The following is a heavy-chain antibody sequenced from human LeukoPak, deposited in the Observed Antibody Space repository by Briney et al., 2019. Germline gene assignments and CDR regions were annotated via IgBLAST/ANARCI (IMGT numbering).Heavy chain of an antibody. CDR1: GXSISSYY. D-gene: IGHD3-22*01. CDR3: ARTREVVNFDY. J-gene: IGHJ4*02. CDR2: IYYSGST. Sequence: PSETLSLTCTVSGXSISSYYWSWIRQPPGKGLEWIGYIYYSGSTNYNPSLKSRVTISVDTSKNQFSLKLSSVTAADTAVYYCARTREVVNFDYWGQGTLVTVSS. V-gene: IGHV4-59*01.